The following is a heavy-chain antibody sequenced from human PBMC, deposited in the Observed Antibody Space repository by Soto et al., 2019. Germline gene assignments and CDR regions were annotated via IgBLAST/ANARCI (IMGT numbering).Heavy chain of an antibody. CDR3: VSLYYYSLAQYFDY. CDR1: GFTFSSYG. J-gene: IGHJ4*02. CDR2: ISYDGINK. Sequence: QVQLVESGGGVVQPGRSLRLSCAASGFTFSSYGMHWVRQAPGKGLEWVAVISYDGINKYYADSVKGRFTISRDNSKKTLFLQMSSLRADDTALYYCVSLYYYSLAQYFDYWGQGTLVTVSS. D-gene: IGHD3-16*01. V-gene: IGHV3-30*03.